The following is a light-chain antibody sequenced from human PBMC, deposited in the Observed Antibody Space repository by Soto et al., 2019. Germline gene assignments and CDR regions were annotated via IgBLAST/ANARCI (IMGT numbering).Light chain of an antibody. CDR3: QQYNNWPPWT. V-gene: IGKV3-15*01. J-gene: IGKJ2*02. Sequence: EIVMTQSPATLSVSPGERATLSCRASQSVSSNLAWYQQKPGQAPRFLIYGASTRATGIPARFSGSGSGTEFTLTISSLQSEDFAFYYCQQYNNWPPWTFGQGTKLEI. CDR2: GAS. CDR1: QSVSSN.